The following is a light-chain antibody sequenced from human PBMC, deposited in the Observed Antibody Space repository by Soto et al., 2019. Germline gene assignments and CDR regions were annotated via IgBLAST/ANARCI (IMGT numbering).Light chain of an antibody. V-gene: IGLV2-14*01. CDR1: SSDVGAYNY. Sequence: QSALTQPASVSGSPGQSITISCTGTSSDVGAYNYVSWYQQHPDKAPKLMIYEVSNRPSGVSNRFSGSKSGNTASLTISGLQAEDEAAYYCSSYTSSGTLVFGGGTKLTVL. J-gene: IGLJ2*01. CDR2: EVS. CDR3: SSYTSSGTLV.